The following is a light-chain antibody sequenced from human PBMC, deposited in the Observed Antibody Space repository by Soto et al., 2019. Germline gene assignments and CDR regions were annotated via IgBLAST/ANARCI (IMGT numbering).Light chain of an antibody. CDR1: QSISSN. J-gene: IGKJ3*01. CDR2: GAS. Sequence: EIVMTQSPATLSVSPGERATLSCRASQSISSNLAWYQQKPGQAPGLLISGASTRATGIPARFSGSGSGTDFTLTISSLQSEDFAVYYCQQFHDRPMTFGPGTKVDIK. CDR3: QQFHDRPMT. V-gene: IGKV3-15*01.